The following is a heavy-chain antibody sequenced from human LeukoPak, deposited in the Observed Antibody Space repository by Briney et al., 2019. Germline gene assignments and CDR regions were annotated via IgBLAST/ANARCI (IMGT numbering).Heavy chain of an antibody. J-gene: IGHJ3*02. CDR2: ISSSGSTI. V-gene: IGHV3-11*01. D-gene: IGHD3-3*01. Sequence: PGGSLRLSCAASGFTFSDYYMSWIRQAPGKGLEWVSYISSSGSTIYYADSVKGRFTISRDNAENSLYLQMNSLRAEDTAVYYCAKLGGDKLRFLEWLPNLDAFDIWGQGTMVTVSS. CDR3: AKLGGDKLRFLEWLPNLDAFDI. CDR1: GFTFSDYY.